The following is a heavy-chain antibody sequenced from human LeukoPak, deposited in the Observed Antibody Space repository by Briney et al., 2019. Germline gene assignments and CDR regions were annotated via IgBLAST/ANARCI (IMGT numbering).Heavy chain of an antibody. Sequence: PSETLSLTCTVSGGSISSYYWSWIRQPPGKGLEWIGEINHSGSTNYNPSLKSRVTISVDTSKNQFSLKLSSVTAADTAVYYCARGSWAMVRGVITSLDYWGQGTLVTVSS. CDR1: GGSISSYY. J-gene: IGHJ4*02. CDR2: INHSGST. V-gene: IGHV4-34*01. CDR3: ARGSWAMVRGVITSLDY. D-gene: IGHD3-10*01.